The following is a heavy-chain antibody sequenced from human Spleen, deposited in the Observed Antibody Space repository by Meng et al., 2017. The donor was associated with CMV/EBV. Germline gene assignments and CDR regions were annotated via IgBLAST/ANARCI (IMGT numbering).Heavy chain of an antibody. CDR1: GFTFSSYW. Sequence: GGSLRLSCAASGFTFSSYWMHWVRQAPGKGLVWVSRISNDGSSTTYADSVKGRFTISRDNAKNSLYLHMNSLRVEDTALYYCARVNYYGSGSYQADFDYWGQGTLVTVSS. D-gene: IGHD3-10*01. J-gene: IGHJ4*02. V-gene: IGHV3-74*01. CDR2: ISNDGSST. CDR3: ARVNYYGSGSYQADFDY.